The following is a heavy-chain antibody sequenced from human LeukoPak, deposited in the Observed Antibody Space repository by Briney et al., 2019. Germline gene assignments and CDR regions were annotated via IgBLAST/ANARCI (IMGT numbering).Heavy chain of an antibody. CDR3: ARAPEGYYYDSRFDY. Sequence: GGSLRLSCAVSGFSVSAHYMSWVRQAPGKGLECVSFLYTGGDTYYADSVKGRFTISRDNSKNTLYLQMNGLRAEDTAVYYCARAPEGYYYDSRFDYWGQGTLVTVSS. CDR1: GFSVSAHY. CDR2: LYTGGDT. V-gene: IGHV3-53*01. D-gene: IGHD3-22*01. J-gene: IGHJ4*02.